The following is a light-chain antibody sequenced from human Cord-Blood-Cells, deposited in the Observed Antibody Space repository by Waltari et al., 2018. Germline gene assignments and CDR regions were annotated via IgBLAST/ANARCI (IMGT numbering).Light chain of an antibody. V-gene: IGKV3-20*01. CDR1: QSVSSSY. Sequence: EIELTQSPGTLSLSPGGSATLSCRASQSVSSSYLAWYQQKPGQAPRLLIYGASSRATGIPDRFSRSASGTDFTLTISRLEPEDFAVYYCQQYGSSLLTFGGGTKVEIK. CDR2: GAS. CDR3: QQYGSSLLT. J-gene: IGKJ4*01.